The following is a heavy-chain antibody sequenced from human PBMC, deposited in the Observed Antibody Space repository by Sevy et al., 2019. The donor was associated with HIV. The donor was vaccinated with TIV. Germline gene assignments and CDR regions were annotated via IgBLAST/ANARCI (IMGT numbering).Heavy chain of an antibody. J-gene: IGHJ5*02. D-gene: IGHD6-13*01. CDR2: INPNSGGT. CDR3: ARVYSSCRSNWFDP. V-gene: IGHV1-2*06. Sequence: ASVKVSCKASGYTFTGYYRHWVRQAPGQGLEWMGRINPNSGGTNYAQKFQGRVTMTRDTSISTAYMELSRLRSDDTAVYYCARVYSSCRSNWFDPWGQGTLVTVSS. CDR1: GYTFTGYY.